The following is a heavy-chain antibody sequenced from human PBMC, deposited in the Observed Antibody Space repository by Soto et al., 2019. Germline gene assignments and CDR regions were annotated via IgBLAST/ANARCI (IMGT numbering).Heavy chain of an antibody. CDR2: IIPIFGTA. CDR3: ATYNDYRPALHAGYCMEV. V-gene: IGHV1-69*13. J-gene: IGHJ6*02. Sequence: SVMVSCQAFGCTFSSYDISWVRQARGQGLEWMGGIIPIFGTANYAQTFQGRVTITADESTSTAYMELSSLRSEDTAVYYCATYNDYRPALHAGYCMEVWGQGTTVNVSS. D-gene: IGHD3-16*01. CDR1: GCTFSSYD.